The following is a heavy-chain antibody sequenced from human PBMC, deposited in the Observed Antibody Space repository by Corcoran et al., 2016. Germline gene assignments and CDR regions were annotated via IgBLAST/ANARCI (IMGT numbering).Heavy chain of an antibody. J-gene: IGHJ4*02. D-gene: IGHD2-2*01. V-gene: IGHV1-18*01. Sequence: QVQLVQSGAEVKKPGASVKVSCKASGYTFTSYGISWVRQAPGQGLEWMGWISAYNGNTNYAQKLQGRVTMTTDTSTSTAYMELRSLRSDDTAVYYWARYDSLGYCSSTSCFPPLVDYWGQGTLVTVSS. CDR3: ARYDSLGYCSSTSCFPPLVDY. CDR2: ISAYNGNT. CDR1: GYTFTSYG.